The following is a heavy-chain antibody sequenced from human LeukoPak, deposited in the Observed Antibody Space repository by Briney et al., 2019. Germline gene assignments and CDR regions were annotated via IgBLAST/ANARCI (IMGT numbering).Heavy chain of an antibody. J-gene: IGHJ4*02. V-gene: IGHV4-38-2*01. CDR3: ARGRGRYGSGHPIDY. CDR1: GYSISSGYY. D-gene: IGHD3-10*01. CDR2: IYHSGST. Sequence: PSETLSLTCAVSGYSISSGYYWGWIRQPPGKGLEWIGSIYHSGSTYYNPSLKSRVTISVDTSKNQFSLKLSSVTAADTAVYYCARGRGRYGSGHPIDYWGQGTLVTVSS.